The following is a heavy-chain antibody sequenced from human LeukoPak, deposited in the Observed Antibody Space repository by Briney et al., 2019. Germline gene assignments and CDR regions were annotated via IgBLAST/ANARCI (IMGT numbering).Heavy chain of an antibody. CDR1: GFTFSSYG. V-gene: IGHV3-33*01. CDR3: AREDDYYDSSGYSAFDI. J-gene: IGHJ3*02. CDR2: IWYDGTIK. Sequence: GGSLRLSCAASGFTFSSYGMHWVRQAPGKGLEWVAVIWYDGTIKFYADSVKGRFTISRDNSKNTLYVQMNSLRAEDTAVYYCAREDDYYDSSGYSAFDIWGQGTMVTVSS. D-gene: IGHD3-22*01.